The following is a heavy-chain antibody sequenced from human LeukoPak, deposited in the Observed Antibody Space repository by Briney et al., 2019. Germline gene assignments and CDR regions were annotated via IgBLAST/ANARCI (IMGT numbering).Heavy chain of an antibody. CDR1: GYTFTSYD. V-gene: IGHV1-8*01. CDR3: ARLPRIYGGNSHLGY. CDR2: MNPNSGNT. Sequence: ASVKVSCKASGYTFTSYDINWVRQATGQGLEWMGWMNPNSGNTGYAQKFQGRVAMTRNTSKSTAYMELSSLRSEDTAVYYCARLPRIYGGNSHLGYWGQGTLVTVSS. D-gene: IGHD4-23*01. J-gene: IGHJ4*02.